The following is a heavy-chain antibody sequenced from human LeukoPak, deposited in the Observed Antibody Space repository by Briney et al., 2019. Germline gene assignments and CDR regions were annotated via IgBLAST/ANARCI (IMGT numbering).Heavy chain of an antibody. V-gene: IGHV3-21*06. D-gene: IGHD2-2*01. CDR1: GFTLSTFD. Sequence: GGSLRLSCAASGFTLSTFDMNWVRQAPGKGLEWVSSISTSSRYIYYRDSVKGRFTISRDDAKNSLYLQMNSLTVEDTAVYYCARADCSGSTCYLRHSWFDPWGQGTLVTVSS. CDR3: ARADCSGSTCYLRHSWFDP. J-gene: IGHJ5*02. CDR2: ISTSSRYI.